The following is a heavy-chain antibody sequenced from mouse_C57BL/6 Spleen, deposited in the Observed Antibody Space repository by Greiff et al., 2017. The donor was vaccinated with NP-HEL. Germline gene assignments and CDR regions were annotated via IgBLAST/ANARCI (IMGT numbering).Heavy chain of an antibody. V-gene: IGHV1-66*01. D-gene: IGHD2-5*01. CDR2: IYPGSGNT. J-gene: IGHJ1*03. Sequence: VKLQESGPELVKPGASVKISCKASGYSFTSYYIHWVKQRPGQGLEWIGWIYPGSGNTKYNEKFKGKATLTADTSSSTAYMQLSSLTSEDSAVYYCARNSNYVWYFDVWGTGTTVTVSS. CDR3: ARNSNYVWYFDV. CDR1: GYSFTSYY.